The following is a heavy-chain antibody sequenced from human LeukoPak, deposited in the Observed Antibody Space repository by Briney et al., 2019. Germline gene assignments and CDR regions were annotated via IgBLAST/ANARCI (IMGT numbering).Heavy chain of an antibody. V-gene: IGHV4-59*01. CDR3: ARGVGIAAAGKSDY. J-gene: IGHJ4*02. CDR2: IYYSGST. D-gene: IGHD6-13*01. CDR1: GGSISHYY. Sequence: SETLSLTCTVSGGSISHYYWNWIRQPPGKGLEWIGYIYYSGSTNYNPSLKSRVTISLDTSKNQFSLKLSSVTTADTAVYFCARGVGIAAAGKSDYWGQGTLVTVSS.